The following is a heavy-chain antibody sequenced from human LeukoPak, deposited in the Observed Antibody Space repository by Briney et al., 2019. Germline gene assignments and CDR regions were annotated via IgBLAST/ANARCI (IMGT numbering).Heavy chain of an antibody. CDR2: MNPNSGNT. CDR3: ARELVVAAQGALGY. D-gene: IGHD2-15*01. V-gene: IGHV1-8*01. J-gene: IGHJ4*02. Sequence: ASVKVSCRASGYTFTSYDINWVRQAPGQGLEGMGWMNPNSGNTVYAQKFQGRVTMTRNTSISTAYMELSSLRSEDTAVYYCARELVVAAQGALGYWGQGTLVTVSS. CDR1: GYTFTSYD.